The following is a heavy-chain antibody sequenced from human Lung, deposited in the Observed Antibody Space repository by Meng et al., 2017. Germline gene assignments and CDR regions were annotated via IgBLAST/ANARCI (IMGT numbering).Heavy chain of an antibody. D-gene: IGHD6-19*01. V-gene: IGHV4-34*02. CDR1: GGSFSGYY. Sequence: QVQLQPWGAGLLKPSETLSLPCAVYGGSFSGYYWSWIRQPPGKGLEWIGEIIDSGSTNYNPSLKSRVTISVDTSKNQFSLRVTSVTAADRAVYYCVRRTYSSGWYFDYWGQGTLVTVSS. CDR3: VRRTYSSGWYFDY. CDR2: IIDSGST. J-gene: IGHJ4*02.